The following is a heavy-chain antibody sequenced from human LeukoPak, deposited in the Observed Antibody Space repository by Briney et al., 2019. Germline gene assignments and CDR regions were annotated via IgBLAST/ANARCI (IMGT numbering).Heavy chain of an antibody. CDR3: ARVPAAYSSGWFLYYYYYMDV. CDR2: INWKGGGT. Sequence: GGSLRVSCAASGFTFDDYGMSWVRQAPGKGVGWVCGINWKGGGTGYADSVKGRFTISRDNAKTSLYLQMNSPRAEDTALYYCARVPAAYSSGWFLYYYYYMDVWGKGTTVTVSS. J-gene: IGHJ6*03. V-gene: IGHV3-20*04. CDR1: GFTFDDYG. D-gene: IGHD6-19*01.